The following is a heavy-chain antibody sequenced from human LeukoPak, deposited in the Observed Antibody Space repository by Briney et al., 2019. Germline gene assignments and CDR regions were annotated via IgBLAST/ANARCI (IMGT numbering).Heavy chain of an antibody. V-gene: IGHV3-7*04. CDR1: GFAFNNYV. CDR2: IKKDGSAE. CDR3: VREYALDL. Sequence: GGSLRLSCAASGFAFNNYVMSCVRQAPGKGLEWVANIKKDGSAEYYVDSVKGRFTISRDNAKNSLYLQMNSLRIDDTAVYYCVREYALDLWGQGTMVTVSS. J-gene: IGHJ3*01.